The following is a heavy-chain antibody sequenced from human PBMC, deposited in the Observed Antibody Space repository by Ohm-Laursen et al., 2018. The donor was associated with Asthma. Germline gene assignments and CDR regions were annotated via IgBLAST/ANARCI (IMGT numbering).Heavy chain of an antibody. CDR1: GFTFSSYG. Sequence: SLRLSCAASGFTFSSYGMHWVRQAPGKGLEWVAVISYDGSNKYYADSVKGRFTISRDNSKSTLYLQMNSLRAEDTAVYYCAKAAHYGDFYYFDFWGQGTLVTVSS. V-gene: IGHV3-30*18. CDR3: AKAAHYGDFYYFDF. CDR2: ISYDGSNK. D-gene: IGHD4-17*01. J-gene: IGHJ4*02.